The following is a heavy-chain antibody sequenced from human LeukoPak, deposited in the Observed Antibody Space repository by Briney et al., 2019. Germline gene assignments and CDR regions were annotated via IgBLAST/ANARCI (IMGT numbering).Heavy chain of an antibody. CDR3: ARGLSRRYIVVVPAASNWFDP. D-gene: IGHD2-2*01. V-gene: IGHV4-61*02. J-gene: IGHJ5*02. CDR1: GGSISSGSYY. Sequence: PSETLSLTCTVSGGSISSGSYYWSWIRQPAGKGLEWIGRIYTSGSTNYNPSLKSRVTISVDTSKNQFSLKLSSVTAADTAVYYCARGLSRRYIVVVPAASNWFDPWGQGTLVTVSS. CDR2: IYTSGST.